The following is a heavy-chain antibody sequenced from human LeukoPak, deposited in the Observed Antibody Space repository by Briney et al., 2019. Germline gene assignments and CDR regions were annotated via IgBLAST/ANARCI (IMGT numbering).Heavy chain of an antibody. CDR3: AREPYSSSWYPLYGMDV. CDR2: INHSGST. J-gene: IGHJ6*02. CDR1: GGSFSGYY. Sequence: SETLSLTCAVYGGSFSGYYWSWIRQPPGKGLEWIGEINHSGSTNYNPSLKSRVTISVDTSKNQFSLKLSSVTAADTAVYYCAREPYSSSWYPLYGMDVWGQGTTVTVSS. V-gene: IGHV4-34*01. D-gene: IGHD6-13*01.